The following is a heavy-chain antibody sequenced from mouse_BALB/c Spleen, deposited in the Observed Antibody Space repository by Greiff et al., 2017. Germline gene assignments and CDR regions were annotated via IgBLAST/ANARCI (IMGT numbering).Heavy chain of an antibody. CDR2: INSNGGST. CDR1: GFTFSSYG. D-gene: IGHD1-1*01. J-gene: IGHJ2*01. Sequence: EVKLMESGGGLLQPGGSLKLSCAASGFTFSSYGMSWVRQTPDKRLELVATINSNGGSTYYPDSVKGRFTISRDNAKNTLYLQMSSLKSEDTAMYYCARGSITTVVARGFDYWGQGTTLTVSS. CDR3: ARGSITTVVARGFDY. V-gene: IGHV5-6-3*01.